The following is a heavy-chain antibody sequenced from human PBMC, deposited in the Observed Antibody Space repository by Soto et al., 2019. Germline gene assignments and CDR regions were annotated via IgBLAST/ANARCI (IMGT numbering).Heavy chain of an antibody. CDR1: GFTFSDYY. Sequence: GGSLRLSCAASGFTFSDYYMIWIRQAPGKGLEWVSYISSSGSTIYYADSVKGRFTISRDNAKNSLYLQMNSLRAEDTAVYYCARHIAVAATFDYWGQGTLVTVSS. D-gene: IGHD6-19*01. J-gene: IGHJ4*02. CDR2: ISSSGSTI. V-gene: IGHV3-11*01. CDR3: ARHIAVAATFDY.